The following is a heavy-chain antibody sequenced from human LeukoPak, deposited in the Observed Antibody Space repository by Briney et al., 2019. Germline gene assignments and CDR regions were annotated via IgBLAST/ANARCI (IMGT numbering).Heavy chain of an antibody. CDR1: GGSISSGRSY. Sequence: PSQTLSRTCTVSGGSISSGRSYWSWIRHPAGKGLEWIGRIYTSGSTNYNPSLKSRVTISVDKSKNQFSLKLSSVTAADTAVYYCARDARSGWSEDDYWGQGTLVTVSS. CDR3: ARDARSGWSEDDY. CDR2: IYTSGST. V-gene: IGHV4-61*02. J-gene: IGHJ4*02. D-gene: IGHD6-19*01.